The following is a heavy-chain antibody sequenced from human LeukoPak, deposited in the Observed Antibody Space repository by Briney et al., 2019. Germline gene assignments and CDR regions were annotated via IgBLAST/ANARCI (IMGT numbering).Heavy chain of an antibody. J-gene: IGHJ4*02. Sequence: GESLKISCKGSGYSSTSYWITWVRQMPGKGLEWMGRIDPSDSYTNYSPSFQGHVTISADGSISTAYLQWSSLKASDTAMYYCARQPYSSSWYNFDYWGQGTLVTVSS. CDR3: ARQPYSSSWYNFDY. CDR2: IDPSDSYT. D-gene: IGHD6-13*01. CDR1: GYSSTSYW. V-gene: IGHV5-10-1*01.